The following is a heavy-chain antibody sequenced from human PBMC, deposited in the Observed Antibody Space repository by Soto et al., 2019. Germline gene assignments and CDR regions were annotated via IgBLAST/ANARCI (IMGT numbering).Heavy chain of an antibody. J-gene: IGHJ6*02. Sequence: SVKVSCKASGGTFSSYTISWVRQAPGQGLEWMGRIIPILGIANYAQKFQGRVTITADKSTSTAYMELSSLRSEDTAVYYCARAENYYGSGSYDSYYYAMDVWG. CDR2: IIPILGIA. CDR3: ARAENYYGSGSYDSYYYAMDV. V-gene: IGHV1-69*02. D-gene: IGHD3-10*01. CDR1: GGTFSSYT.